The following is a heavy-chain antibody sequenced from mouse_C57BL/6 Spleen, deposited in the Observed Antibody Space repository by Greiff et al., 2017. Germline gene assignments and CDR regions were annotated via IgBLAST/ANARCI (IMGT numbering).Heavy chain of an antibody. V-gene: IGHV1-59*01. Sequence: QVQLQQPGAELVRPGTSVKLSCKASGYTFTSYWMHWVKQRPGQGLEWIGVIDPSDSYTNYNQKFKGKATVTVDTSSSTAYMQLSSLTSEDSAVYYCAKSEVTTVEGGFDYWGQGTTLTVSS. J-gene: IGHJ2*01. CDR1: GYTFTSYW. D-gene: IGHD1-1*01. CDR2: IDPSDSYT. CDR3: AKSEVTTVEGGFDY.